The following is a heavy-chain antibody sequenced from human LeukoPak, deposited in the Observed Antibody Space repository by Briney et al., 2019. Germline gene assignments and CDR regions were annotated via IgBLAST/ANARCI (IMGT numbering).Heavy chain of an antibody. CDR3: ARGYCSSTSCYYYYYGRDV. Sequence: GGSLRLSCAASGFTFSSYWMHWVRQAPGKGLVWVSRINSDGSSTSYADSVKGRFTISRDNAKNTLYLQMNSLRAEDTAVYYCARGYCSSTSCYYYYYGRDVWGQGTTVTVSS. J-gene: IGHJ6*02. CDR2: INSDGSST. V-gene: IGHV3-74*01. D-gene: IGHD2-2*01. CDR1: GFTFSSYW.